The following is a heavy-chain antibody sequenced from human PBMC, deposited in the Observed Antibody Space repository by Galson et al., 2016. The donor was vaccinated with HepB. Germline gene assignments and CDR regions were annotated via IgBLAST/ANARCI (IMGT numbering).Heavy chain of an antibody. V-gene: IGHV3-15*01. Sequence: SLRLSCAASGFTFSNAWMSWVRQAPGKGLEWVGRIKSKTHGGTTDYAAPVKGRFTISRDDSKNTLYLQMNSLKTEDTAVYYCTTVDPGGYSYYYYYAMDVWGQGTTVAVSS. J-gene: IGHJ6*02. D-gene: IGHD3-10*01. CDR1: GFTFSNAW. CDR3: TTVDPGGYSYYYYYAMDV. CDR2: IKSKTHGGTT.